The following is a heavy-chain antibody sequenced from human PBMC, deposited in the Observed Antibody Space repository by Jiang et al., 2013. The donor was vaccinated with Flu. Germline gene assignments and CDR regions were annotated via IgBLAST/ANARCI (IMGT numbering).Heavy chain of an antibody. J-gene: IGHJ6*02. Sequence: GPGLVKPSETLSLTCAVSGGSMSSYYWNWIRLPAGKGLEWIGRLNTNGSADYSPSLKSRVTMSLDTSKNQFSLKLRSVTVADTAVYYCVREGITIFGVFVTRGMDVWGQGTTVIVSS. CDR1: GGSMSSYY. CDR2: LNTNGSA. D-gene: IGHD3-3*01. V-gene: IGHV4-4*07. CDR3: VREGITIFGVFVTRGMDV.